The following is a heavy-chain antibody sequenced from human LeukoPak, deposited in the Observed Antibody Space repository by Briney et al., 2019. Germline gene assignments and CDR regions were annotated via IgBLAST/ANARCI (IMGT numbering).Heavy chain of an antibody. D-gene: IGHD5-18*01. Sequence: GGSLRLSCAVSGFTFSDYYMSWIRQAPGKGLEWVSSISSSSIYIYYADSVKGRFTISRDNAKKSLYLQMNSLRAEDTAVYYCARVAAADTAMMNFDHWGQGTLVTVSS. CDR1: GFTFSDYY. V-gene: IGHV3-11*05. J-gene: IGHJ4*02. CDR2: ISSSSIYI. CDR3: ARVAAADTAMMNFDH.